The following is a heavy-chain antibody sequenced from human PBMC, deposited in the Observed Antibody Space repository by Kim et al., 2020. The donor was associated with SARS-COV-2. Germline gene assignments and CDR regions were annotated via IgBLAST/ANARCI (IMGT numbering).Heavy chain of an antibody. Sequence: GGSLRLSCAASGFTFSSYAMSWVRQAPGKGLEWVSAISGSGGSTYYADSVKGRFTISRDNSKNTLYLQMNSLRAEDTAVYYCAKDGAYGSGSWTNWFDPWGQGTLVTVSS. J-gene: IGHJ5*02. D-gene: IGHD3-10*01. CDR3: AKDGAYGSGSWTNWFDP. V-gene: IGHV3-23*01. CDR1: GFTFSSYA. CDR2: ISGSGGST.